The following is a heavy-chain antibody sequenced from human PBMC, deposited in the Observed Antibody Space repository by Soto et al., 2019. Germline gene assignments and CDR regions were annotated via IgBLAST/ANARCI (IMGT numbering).Heavy chain of an antibody. CDR3: ARLDTVPYYDSSGYCYWNDAFDI. D-gene: IGHD3-22*01. CDR2: INPSGGST. CDR1: GYTFTSYY. Sequence: ASVKVSCKASGYTFTSYYMHWVRQAPGQGLEWMGIINPSGGSTSYAQKFQGRVTMTRDTSTSTVYMELSSLRSEDTAVYYCARLDTVPYYDSSGYCYWNDAFDIWGQGTMVTVSS. J-gene: IGHJ3*02. V-gene: IGHV1-46*01.